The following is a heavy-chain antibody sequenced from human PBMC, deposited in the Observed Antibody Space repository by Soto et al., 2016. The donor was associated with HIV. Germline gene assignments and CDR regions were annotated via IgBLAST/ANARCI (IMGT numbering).Heavy chain of an antibody. CDR2: FDPEDGET. J-gene: IGHJ4*02. Sequence: QVQLVQSGAEVKKPGASVKVSCKVSGYTLTELSTHWVRQAPGKGLEWMGGFDPEDGETIYAEKFQGRVTITADTSTDTAYMELSSLRSEDTAVFSCALAEGGSYSHFDYWGQGTLVTVSS. CDR1: GYTLTELS. V-gene: IGHV1-24*01. D-gene: IGHD1-26*01. CDR3: ALAEGGSYSHFDY.